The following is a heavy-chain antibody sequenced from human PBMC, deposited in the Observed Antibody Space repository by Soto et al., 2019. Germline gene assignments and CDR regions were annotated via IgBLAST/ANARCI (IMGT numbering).Heavy chain of an antibody. CDR1: GFTFSSYS. D-gene: IGHD6-19*01. J-gene: IGHJ4*02. CDR3: AKEAWQWLVRNNFDY. CDR2: ISSSSDSI. V-gene: IGHV3-21*01. Sequence: GGSLRLSCAASGFTFSSYSMNWVRQAPGKGLEWVSAISSSSDSIYDADSVKGRFTISRDNSKNTLYLQMNSLRAEDTAVYYCAKEAWQWLVRNNFDYWGQGTLVTVSS.